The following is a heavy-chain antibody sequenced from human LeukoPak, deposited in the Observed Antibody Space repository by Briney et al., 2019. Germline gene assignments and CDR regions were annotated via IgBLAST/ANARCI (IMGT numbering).Heavy chain of an antibody. CDR2: ISSDGSTT. D-gene: IGHD2-2*01. CDR1: GFTFSSYW. Sequence: GGSLRLSCAASGFTFSSYWMHWVRQAPGKGLVWVSRISSDGSTTTYADSVKGRFTLSRDNAKNTLYLQINSLRAEDAAVYYCVRDQRYCSSTSCPFDYWGQGTLVTVSS. J-gene: IGHJ4*02. CDR3: VRDQRYCSSTSCPFDY. V-gene: IGHV3-74*01.